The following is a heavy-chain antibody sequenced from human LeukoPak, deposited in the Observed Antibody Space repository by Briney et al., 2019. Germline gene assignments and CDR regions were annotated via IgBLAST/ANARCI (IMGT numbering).Heavy chain of an antibody. V-gene: IGHV3-23*01. Sequence: GGSLRLSCAASGFTFSSYAMSWVRQAPGKGLEWVSAISGSGGSTYYADSVKGRFTISRDNSKNTLYLQMNSLRAEDTAVYYCAKPPSMGYCSSTSCYEGLSWFDPWGQRTLVTVSS. CDR2: ISGSGGST. CDR3: AKPPSMGYCSSTSCYEGLSWFDP. CDR1: GFTFSSYA. D-gene: IGHD2-2*01. J-gene: IGHJ5*02.